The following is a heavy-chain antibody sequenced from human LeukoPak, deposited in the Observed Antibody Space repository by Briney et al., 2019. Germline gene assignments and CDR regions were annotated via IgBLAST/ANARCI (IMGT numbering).Heavy chain of an antibody. CDR1: GGTFSSYA. CDR3: ARGGYCSSTSCYFDP. V-gene: IGHV1-69*04. J-gene: IGHJ5*02. CDR2: IIPILGIA. D-gene: IGHD2-2*03. Sequence: GSSVEVSCKASGGTFSSYAISWVRQAPGQGLEWMGRIIPILGIANYAQKFQGRVTITADKSTSTAYMELSSLRSEDTAVYYCARGGYCSSTSCYFDPWGQGTLVTVSS.